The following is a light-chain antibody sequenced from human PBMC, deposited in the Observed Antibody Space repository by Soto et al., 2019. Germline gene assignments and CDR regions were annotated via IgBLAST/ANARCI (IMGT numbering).Light chain of an antibody. J-gene: IGLJ2*01. CDR2: DNS. Sequence: QAVVTQPPSMSATPGQKVTISCSGSSSNVGTNFVSWYQQLPGTAPKLLIFDNSQRPSGIPDRFFGSKSGTSATLGITGPQTGDEAVYYCGTWDTKLSAVVFGGGTKLTVL. CDR1: SSNVGTNF. V-gene: IGLV1-51*01. CDR3: GTWDTKLSAVV.